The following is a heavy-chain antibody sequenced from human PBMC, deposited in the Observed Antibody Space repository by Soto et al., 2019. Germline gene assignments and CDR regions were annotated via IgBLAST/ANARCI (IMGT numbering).Heavy chain of an antibody. V-gene: IGHV1-3*01. Sequence: QVQLVQSGAEVKKPGASVQVSCKASGYTFTSYAMHWVRQAPGQRLEGMGWINAGNGNTKYSQKFQGRVTITRDTSASTAYMELSSLRSEDTAVYYCARGGPVVAWDVWGQGTTVTVSS. CDR1: GYTFTSYA. CDR2: INAGNGNT. J-gene: IGHJ6*02. D-gene: IGHD2-2*01. CDR3: ARGGPVVAWDV.